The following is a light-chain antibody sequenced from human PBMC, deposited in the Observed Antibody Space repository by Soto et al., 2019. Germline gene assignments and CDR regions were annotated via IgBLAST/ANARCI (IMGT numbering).Light chain of an antibody. V-gene: IGKV3-20*01. CDR3: RQYCSSPSFI. CDR1: QSVSSSY. J-gene: IGKJ3*01. CDR2: GAS. Sequence: EIVLTQSPGTLSLSPGERVTLSCRASQSVSSSYLAWYQQKPGQAPRLLIHGASSRATGIPDRFSGSGSGTDFTLTISRLEPEDFSVYYCRQYCSSPSFIFGPGTKVDIK.